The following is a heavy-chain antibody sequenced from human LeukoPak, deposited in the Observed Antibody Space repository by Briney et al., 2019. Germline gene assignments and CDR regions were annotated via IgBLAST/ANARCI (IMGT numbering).Heavy chain of an antibody. V-gene: IGHV4-34*01. Sequence: SETLPLTCAVYGGSFSGYYWSWIRQPPGKGLEWIGEINHSGSTNYNPSLKSRVTISVDTSKNQFSLKLSSVTAADTAVYYCARRPGYCSSTSCPGRFDPWGQGTLVTVSS. D-gene: IGHD2-2*01. CDR1: GGSFSGYY. CDR2: INHSGST. CDR3: ARRPGYCSSTSCPGRFDP. J-gene: IGHJ5*02.